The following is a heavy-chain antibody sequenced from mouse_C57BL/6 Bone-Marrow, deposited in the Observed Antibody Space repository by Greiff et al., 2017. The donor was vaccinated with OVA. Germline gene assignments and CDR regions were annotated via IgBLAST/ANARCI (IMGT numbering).Heavy chain of an antibody. Sequence: VKLQESGPGLVQPSQSLSITCTVSGFSLTSYGVHWVRQSPGKGLEWLGVIWRGGSTDYNAAFMSRLSITKDNSKSQVFFKMNSLQADDTAIYYCAKGYDGYYPLWYFDVWGTGTTVTVSS. CDR1: GFSLTSYG. D-gene: IGHD2-3*01. CDR2: IWRGGST. V-gene: IGHV2-5*01. J-gene: IGHJ1*03. CDR3: AKGYDGYYPLWYFDV.